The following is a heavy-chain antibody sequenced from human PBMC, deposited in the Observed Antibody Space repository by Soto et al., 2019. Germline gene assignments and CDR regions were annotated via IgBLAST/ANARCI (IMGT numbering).Heavy chain of an antibody. V-gene: IGHV4-39*01. D-gene: IGHD3-10*01. CDR3: ARHPDYGLSHMXV. J-gene: IGHJ6*03. Sequence: SETLSLTCSVSGGSISSRSFYWGWIRQPPGKGLEWIGSIYYSGSTYYNPSLESRVSISVDTSKNQFSLKLNSVTAADTAVYYCARHPDYGLSHMXVWGKGTTVTVSS. CDR2: IYYSGST. CDR1: GGSISSRSFY.